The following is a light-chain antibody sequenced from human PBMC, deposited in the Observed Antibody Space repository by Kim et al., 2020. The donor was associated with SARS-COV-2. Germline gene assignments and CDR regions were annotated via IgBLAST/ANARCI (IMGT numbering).Light chain of an antibody. CDR3: SAWDSSLSAWV. V-gene: IGLV10-54*01. CDR1: NTNVGNQG. J-gene: IGLJ3*02. Sequence: QTATLTCTGNNTNVGNQGAAWLQQHQGHPPKLLSYRNNNRPSGISERLSASRSGNTAYLTITGLQPEDEADYYCSAWDSSLSAWVIGGGTKMTVL. CDR2: RNN.